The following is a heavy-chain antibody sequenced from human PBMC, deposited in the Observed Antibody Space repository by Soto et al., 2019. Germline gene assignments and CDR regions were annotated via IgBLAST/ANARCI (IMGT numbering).Heavy chain of an antibody. J-gene: IGHJ6*02. CDR3: ARVGTPYYYYYYGMDV. D-gene: IGHD1-26*01. V-gene: IGHV3-30-3*01. Sequence: QVQLVESGGGVVQPGRSLRLSCAASGFTFSSYAMHWVRQAPGKGLEWVAVISYDGSNKYYADSVKGRFTISRDNSKNTLYLQMNSLRAEDTAVYYCARVGTPYYYYYYGMDVWGQGTTVTVSS. CDR1: GFTFSSYA. CDR2: ISYDGSNK.